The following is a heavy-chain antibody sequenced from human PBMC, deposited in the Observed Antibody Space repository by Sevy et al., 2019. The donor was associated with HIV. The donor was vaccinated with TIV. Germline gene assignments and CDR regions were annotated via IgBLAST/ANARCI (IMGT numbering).Heavy chain of an antibody. CDR1: GDFINLYF. Sequence: SETLSLTCSVSGDFINLYFWSWIRHPPGKGLEWIGYIYSSGSTNYNPSLKSRVTISLATSKDQFSLKLSSVTAADTAVYYCARESIGSVGDFDYWGQGTLVTVSS. J-gene: IGHJ4*02. V-gene: IGHV4-59*01. CDR3: ARESIGSVGDFDY. D-gene: IGHD6-6*01. CDR2: IYSSGST.